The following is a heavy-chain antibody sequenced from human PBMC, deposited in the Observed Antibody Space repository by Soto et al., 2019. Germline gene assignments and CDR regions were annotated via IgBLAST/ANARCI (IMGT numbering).Heavy chain of an antibody. Sequence: QVQLVESGGGVVQPGRSLRLSCAASGFTFSSYGMHWVRQAPGKGLEWVAVIWYDGSNKYYADSVKGRFTISRDNSKNTLYLQMNSRRAEDTAVYYCARDDYGDYSYFDYWGQGTLVTVSS. V-gene: IGHV3-33*01. CDR1: GFTFSSYG. CDR2: IWYDGSNK. CDR3: ARDDYGDYSYFDY. J-gene: IGHJ4*02. D-gene: IGHD4-17*01.